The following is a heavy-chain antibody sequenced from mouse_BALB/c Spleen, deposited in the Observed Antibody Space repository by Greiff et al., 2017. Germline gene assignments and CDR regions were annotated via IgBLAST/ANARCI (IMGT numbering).Heavy chain of an antibody. D-gene: IGHD2-4*01. CDR2: ILPGSGST. Sequence: QVQLQQSGAELMKPGASVKISCKATGYTFSSYWIEWVKQRPGHGLEWIGEILPGSGSTNYNEKFKGKATFTADTSSNTAYMQLSSLTSEDSAVYYCARGAMIKGYAMDYWGQGTSVTVSS. J-gene: IGHJ4*01. CDR3: ARGAMIKGYAMDY. CDR1: GYTFSSYW. V-gene: IGHV1-9*01.